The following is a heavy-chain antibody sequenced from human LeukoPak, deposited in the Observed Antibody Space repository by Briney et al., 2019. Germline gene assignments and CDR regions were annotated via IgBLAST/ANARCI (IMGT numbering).Heavy chain of an antibody. CDR2: IRYDGSNK. CDR1: GFTFSSYG. V-gene: IGHV3-30*02. J-gene: IGHJ4*02. D-gene: IGHD2-15*01. CDR3: AEGNEGRRVAFDY. Sequence: GGSLRHSCAASGFTFSSYGMHWVRQAPGKGLESVAFIRYDGSNKYYADSVKGRFTISRDNSKNTLYLQMNSLRAEDTAVYYCAEGNEGRRVAFDYWGQGTLVTVSS.